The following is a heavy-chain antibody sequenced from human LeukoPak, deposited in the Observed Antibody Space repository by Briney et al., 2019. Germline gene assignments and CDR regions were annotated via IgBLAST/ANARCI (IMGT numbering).Heavy chain of an antibody. Sequence: SETLSLTCAVYGGSFSGYYWSWIRQPPGKGLEWIGEINHSGSTNYNPSLKSRVTISVDTSKNQFSLKLSSVTAADTAVYYCARALKGAYDFWSGYSGGIWFDPWGQGTLVTVSS. J-gene: IGHJ5*02. CDR2: INHSGST. CDR3: ARALKGAYDFWSGYSGGIWFDP. V-gene: IGHV4-34*01. CDR1: GGSFSGYY. D-gene: IGHD3-3*01.